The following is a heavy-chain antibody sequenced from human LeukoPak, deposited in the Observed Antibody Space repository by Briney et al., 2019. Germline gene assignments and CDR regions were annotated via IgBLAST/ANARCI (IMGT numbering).Heavy chain of an antibody. CDR1: GGSISSYY. CDR3: ARADTAMEPLDY. D-gene: IGHD5-18*01. V-gene: IGHV4-59*01. CDR2: IYYSGST. J-gene: IGHJ4*02. Sequence: SETLSLTCTVSGGSISSYYWSWIRQPPGKGLEWIGYIYYSGSTNYNPSPKSRVTISVDTSKNQFSLKLSSVTAADTAVYYCARADTAMEPLDYWGQGTLVTVSS.